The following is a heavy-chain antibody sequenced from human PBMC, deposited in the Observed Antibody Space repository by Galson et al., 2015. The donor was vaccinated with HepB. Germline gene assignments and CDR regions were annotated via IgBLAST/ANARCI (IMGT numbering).Heavy chain of an antibody. D-gene: IGHD3-22*01. V-gene: IGHV3-30-3*01. Sequence: SLRLSCAASGSTFSTYAMHWVRQAPGKGLEWLAFISFDGNKKYYADSVRGRFTISRDNSKNTLFLQMNSLTTEDTAVYYCARDPVGLIVVVMPWGPYFDYWGQGTLVTVSS. CDR3: ARDPVGLIVVVMPWGPYFDY. CDR2: ISFDGNKK. CDR1: GSTFSTYA. J-gene: IGHJ4*02.